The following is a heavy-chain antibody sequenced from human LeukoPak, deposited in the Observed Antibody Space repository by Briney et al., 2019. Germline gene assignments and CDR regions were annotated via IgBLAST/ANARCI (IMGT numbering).Heavy chain of an antibody. Sequence: SETLSLTCTVSGGSISSSSYYWGWIRQPPGKGLEWIGSIYYSGSTYYNPSLKSRVTISVDTSKNQFSLKLSSGTAADTAVYYCARLLSGYYPYDAFDIWGQGTMVTVSS. J-gene: IGHJ3*02. CDR2: IYYSGST. V-gene: IGHV4-39*01. CDR1: GGSISSSSYY. CDR3: ARLLSGYYPYDAFDI. D-gene: IGHD3-22*01.